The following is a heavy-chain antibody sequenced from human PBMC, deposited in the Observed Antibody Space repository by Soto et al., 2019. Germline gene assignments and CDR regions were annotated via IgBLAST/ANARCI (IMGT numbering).Heavy chain of an antibody. CDR3: ARDDGEGGMDV. J-gene: IGHJ6*02. V-gene: IGHV1-69*01. CDR2: ILPVFRTP. Sequence: QMHLVQSGPEVRKPGSSVKVSCKASGGTFGDYGIDWVRQAPGNGLERMGGILPVFRTPRTARKFEGRVSLTVDEVTNTAFMELNSLRPEETATYYCARDDGEGGMDVWGQGTTVIVSS. D-gene: IGHD3-10*01. CDR1: GGTFGDYG.